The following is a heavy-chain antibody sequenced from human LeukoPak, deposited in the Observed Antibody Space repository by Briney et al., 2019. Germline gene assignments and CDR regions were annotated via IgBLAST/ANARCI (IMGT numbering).Heavy chain of an antibody. CDR2: ISPYNGNT. CDR3: ARDRAVVVAATDY. CDR1: GYTFTTYG. V-gene: IGHV1-18*01. D-gene: IGHD2-15*01. Sequence: ASVKVPCKASGYTFTTYGISWVRQAPGQGLEWMGWISPYNGNTNYAQKLQGRVTMTTDTSTSTAYMELRSLRTDDTAVYYCARDRAVVVAATDYWGQGTLVTVSS. J-gene: IGHJ4*02.